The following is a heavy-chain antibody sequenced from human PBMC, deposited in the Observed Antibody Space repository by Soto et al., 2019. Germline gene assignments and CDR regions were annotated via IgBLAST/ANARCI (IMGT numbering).Heavy chain of an antibody. V-gene: IGHV3-33*01. CDR1: GFTFSSYG. Sequence: GGSLRLSCAASGFTFSSYGMHWVRQAPGKGLEWVAVIWYDGSNKYYADSVKGRFTISRDNSKNTLYLQMNSLRAEDTAVYYCARKQSLGNDYGMDVWGQGTTVTVSS. CDR3: ARKQSLGNDYGMDV. D-gene: IGHD1-1*01. J-gene: IGHJ6*02. CDR2: IWYDGSNK.